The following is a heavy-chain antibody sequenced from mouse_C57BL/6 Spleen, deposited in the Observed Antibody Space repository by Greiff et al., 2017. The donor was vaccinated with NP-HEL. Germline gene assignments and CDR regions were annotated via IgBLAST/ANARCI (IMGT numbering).Heavy chain of an antibody. CDR1: GGRGRRDA. J-gene: IGHJ4*01. Sequence: EVHLVECGGGGVKKGGERKMDGGAEGGRGRRDARSGVREIPEKRLEGGGSSSDGGSYTYEPDNVKGRFTMSRDNAKNNLYLQMSHLKSEDTAVYYCARDSMPMDYWGQGTSVTVPS. CDR2: SSDGGSYT. CDR3: ARDSMPMDY. V-gene: IGHV5-4*01. D-gene: IGHD2-3*01.